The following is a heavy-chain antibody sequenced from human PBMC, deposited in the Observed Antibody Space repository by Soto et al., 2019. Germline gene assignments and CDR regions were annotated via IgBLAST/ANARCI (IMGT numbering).Heavy chain of an antibody. J-gene: IGHJ6*02. CDR1: GFSFDDYA. Sequence: EVQVVESGGGLVQPGRSLRLSCAASGFSFDDYAMHWVRQAPGKGLEWVSGISWNSGTIGYAVSVKGLFTISRDNAKNSLYLQINSLRAEDTALYYCAKSTGGTANGMGVWGQGTTVTVSS. CDR2: ISWNSGTI. CDR3: AKSTGGTANGMGV. D-gene: IGHD2-8*02. V-gene: IGHV3-9*01.